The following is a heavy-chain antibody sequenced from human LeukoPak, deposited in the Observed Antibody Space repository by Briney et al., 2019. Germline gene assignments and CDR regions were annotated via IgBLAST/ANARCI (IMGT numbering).Heavy chain of an antibody. V-gene: IGHV4-30-4*01. CDR1: GGSISSGDYY. CDR2: IYYSGST. Sequence: SQTLSLTCTVSGGSISSGDYYWSWIRQPPGKGLEWIGYIYYSGSTYYNPSLKSRVTISVDTSKNQFSLKLSSVTAADTAVYYCASLWSVDHYFDYWGQGTLVTVSS. J-gene: IGHJ4*02. CDR3: ASLWSVDHYFDY. D-gene: IGHD3-3*01.